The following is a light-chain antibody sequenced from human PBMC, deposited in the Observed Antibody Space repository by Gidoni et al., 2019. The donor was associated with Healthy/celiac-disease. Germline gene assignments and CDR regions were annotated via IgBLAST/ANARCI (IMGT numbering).Light chain of an antibody. CDR2: AAS. V-gene: IGKV1-39*01. Sequence: DIQMTQSPSSLSASVGDRVTITCRASQSISSYLNLYQQKPGKAPKLLIYAASSLQRGVPSRFSGSGSGTDFTLTISSLQPEEVATYYCQQSYSTPLTFGPGTKVDIK. J-gene: IGKJ3*01. CDR1: QSISSY. CDR3: QQSYSTPLT.